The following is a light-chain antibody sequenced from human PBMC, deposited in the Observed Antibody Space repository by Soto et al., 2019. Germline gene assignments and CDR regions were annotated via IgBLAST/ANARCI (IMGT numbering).Light chain of an antibody. Sequence: DIQMTQSPSSLSASVGDRVTITCRASQSISSYLNWYQQKPGKAPKFLIYAASSLQSGVPSRFSGSGSGTEFTLTISSLQPEDFATYYCQQSYSTLLTFGGGTKVEIK. CDR1: QSISSY. CDR2: AAS. CDR3: QQSYSTLLT. V-gene: IGKV1-39*01. J-gene: IGKJ4*01.